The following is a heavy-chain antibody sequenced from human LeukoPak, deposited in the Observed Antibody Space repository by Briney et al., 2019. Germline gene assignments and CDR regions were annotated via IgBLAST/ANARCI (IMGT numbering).Heavy chain of an antibody. CDR2: TYYRSTWYN. D-gene: IGHD2-2*01. J-gene: IGHJ5*02. CDR1: GDSVSSNSVT. CDR3: ARRLTQYDCFDP. V-gene: IGHV6-1*01. Sequence: SQTLSLTCAISGDSVSSNSVTWNWIRQSPSRGLEWLGRTYYRSTWYNDQAVSVRGRITVNPDTSKNQFSLHLNSVTPEDTAVYYCARRLTQYDCFDPWGQGILVTVSS.